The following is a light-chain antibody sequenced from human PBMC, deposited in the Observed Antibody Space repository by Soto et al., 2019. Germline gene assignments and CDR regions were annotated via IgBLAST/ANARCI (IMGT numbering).Light chain of an antibody. Sequence: EIVLTQSPATLSLSPGERATLSCRASQSVSGYLAWYQHKPGQAPRLVIYDVSTRAIGIPARFSGSGFGTDYTLTISSLEPEDFAVYYCKQRKKWRTFGQGTKVEIK. J-gene: IGKJ1*01. CDR2: DVS. CDR1: QSVSGY. CDR3: KQRKKWRT. V-gene: IGKV3-11*01.